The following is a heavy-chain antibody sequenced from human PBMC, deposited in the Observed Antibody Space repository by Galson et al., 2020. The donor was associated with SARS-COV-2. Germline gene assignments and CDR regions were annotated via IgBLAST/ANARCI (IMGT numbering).Heavy chain of an antibody. Sequence: GGSLRLSCSASGFTFSSYAMHWVRQAPGKGLEYVSAISSNGGSTYYADSVKGRFTISRDNSKNTLYLQMSSLRAEDTAVYYCVKSLERNYDFWSGYDFGAFDIWGQGTMVTVSS. CDR3: VKSLERNYDFWSGYDFGAFDI. J-gene: IGHJ3*02. D-gene: IGHD3-3*01. CDR2: ISSNGGST. CDR1: GFTFSSYA. V-gene: IGHV3-64D*06.